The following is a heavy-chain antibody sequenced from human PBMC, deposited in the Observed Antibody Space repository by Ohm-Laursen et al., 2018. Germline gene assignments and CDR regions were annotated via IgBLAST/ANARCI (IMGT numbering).Heavy chain of an antibody. CDR3: ARDTYYHSSGYP. J-gene: IGHJ4*02. CDR2: ISSSGGTI. Sequence: GSLRLSCTASGFTFSSFEMIWVRQAPGKGLEWVSYISSSGGTIYYADSVKGRFTISRDNAKNSLYLQMNSLRAEDTAVYYCARDTYYHSSGYPWGQGTLVTVSS. CDR1: GFTFSSFE. V-gene: IGHV3-48*03. D-gene: IGHD3-22*01.